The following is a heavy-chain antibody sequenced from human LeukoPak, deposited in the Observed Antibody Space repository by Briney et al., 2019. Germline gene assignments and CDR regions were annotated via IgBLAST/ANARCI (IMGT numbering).Heavy chain of an antibody. CDR3: ARVVASTSIDS. J-gene: IGHJ4*02. D-gene: IGHD2-15*01. V-gene: IGHV4-38-2*02. Sequence: PSETLSLTCIVSGYSIISDYFWGWVRQPPGKGPEWIGSIFHGGDVYYNPSLKSRVTLSVDPSKNRFSLKLTSVTAADTAIYYCARVVASTSIDSWGQGTLVTVSS. CDR2: IFHGGDV. CDR1: GYSIISDYF.